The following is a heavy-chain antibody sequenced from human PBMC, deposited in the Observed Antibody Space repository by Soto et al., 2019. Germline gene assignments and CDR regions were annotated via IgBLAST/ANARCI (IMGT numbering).Heavy chain of an antibody. CDR3: AGALEEYYYDSSGYYFAS. V-gene: IGHV1-69*12. J-gene: IGHJ4*02. CDR1: AGSFSTFG. Sequence: QVQLVQSGAEVKKPGSSVKVSCKASAGSFSTFGFSWVRQAPGQGLEWMGGIIPAFVTAHYAQKFQGRVNLTADXXTXTRXMGVGSLRSEDTAVYYCAGALEEYYYDSSGYYFASWGQGTPVTVSS. CDR2: IIPAFVTA. D-gene: IGHD3-22*01.